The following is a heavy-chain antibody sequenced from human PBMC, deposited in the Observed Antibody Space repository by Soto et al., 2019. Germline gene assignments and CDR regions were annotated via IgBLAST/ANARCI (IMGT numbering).Heavy chain of an antibody. CDR2: FSRSGGTT. J-gene: IGHJ4*02. CDR1: GFTFSTYV. Sequence: QPGGSLRLSCVASGFTFSTYVMSWVRQAPGKGLEWVSTFSRSGGTTYYADSVKGRFTISRDISKNTVYLQMNNLRAEDTAIYYCTKVLLGVPAAQHWGQGTLVTVSS. V-gene: IGHV3-23*01. CDR3: TKVLLGVPAAQH. D-gene: IGHD2-2*01.